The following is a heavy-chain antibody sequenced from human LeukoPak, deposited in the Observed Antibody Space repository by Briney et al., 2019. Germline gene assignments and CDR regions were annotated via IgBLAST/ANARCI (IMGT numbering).Heavy chain of an antibody. CDR3: AKAEYYYDSSGYEQGSYFDY. J-gene: IGHJ4*02. V-gene: IGHV3-9*03. CDR2: ISWNSGSI. Sequence: GGSLRLSXAASGFTFDDYAMHWVRQAPGKGLEWVSGISWNSGSIGYADSVKGRFTISRDNAKNSLYLQMNSLRAEDMALYYCAKAEYYYDSSGYEQGSYFDYWGQGTLVTVSS. D-gene: IGHD3-22*01. CDR1: GFTFDDYA.